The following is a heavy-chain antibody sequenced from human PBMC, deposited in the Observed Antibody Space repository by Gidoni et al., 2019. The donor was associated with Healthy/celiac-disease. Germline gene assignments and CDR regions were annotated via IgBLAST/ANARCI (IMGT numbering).Heavy chain of an antibody. Sequence: EVRLVESGGGLVKPGGSLGLSCAPPGFTFSSYSLNWVRRAPGKGLEWVSSISSSSSYIYYADSVKGRFTISRDNAKNSLYLQMNSLRAEDTAVYYCARIPSPDIVVVPAAIDYYYYYYMDVWGKGTTVTVSS. D-gene: IGHD2-2*02. CDR2: ISSSSSYI. CDR1: GFTFSSYS. CDR3: ARIPSPDIVVVPAAIDYYYYYYMDV. J-gene: IGHJ6*03. V-gene: IGHV3-21*01.